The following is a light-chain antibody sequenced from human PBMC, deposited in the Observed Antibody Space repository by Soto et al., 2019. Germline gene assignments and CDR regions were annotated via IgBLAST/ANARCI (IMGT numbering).Light chain of an antibody. CDR2: RAS. CDR3: QQYNNWSPIT. Sequence: EIVMTQSPATLSVSPGERATLSCRASQSVSSNLAWYQQKPGQAPRLLICRASTRATGIPARFSGSGAGTEFTLTISSLQSADFAVYYCQQYNNWSPITFGGGTRVEIK. V-gene: IGKV3-15*01. CDR1: QSVSSN. J-gene: IGKJ4*01.